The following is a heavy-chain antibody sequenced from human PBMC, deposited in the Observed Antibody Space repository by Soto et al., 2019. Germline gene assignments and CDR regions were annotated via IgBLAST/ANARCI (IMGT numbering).Heavy chain of an antibody. CDR1: GFTFSSYA. Sequence: PGGSLRLSCAASGFTFSSYAMSWVRQAPGKGLEWVSAISGSGGSTYYADSVKGRFTISRDNSKNTLYLQMNSLRAEDTAVYYCAKGQLGVEAVFDVWPTDVWGKGTTVTVSS. CDR3: AKGQLGVEAVFDVWPTDV. CDR2: ISGSGGST. V-gene: IGHV3-23*01. J-gene: IGHJ6*04. D-gene: IGHD6-6*01.